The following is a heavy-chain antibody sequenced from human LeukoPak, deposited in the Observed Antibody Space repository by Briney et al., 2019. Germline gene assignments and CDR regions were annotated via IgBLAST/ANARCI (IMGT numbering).Heavy chain of an antibody. D-gene: IGHD3-22*01. V-gene: IGHV5-51*01. CDR2: IYCDDSDA. J-gene: IGHJ4*02. CDR3: ARSPNYDSLFDN. CDR1: GYSFTSYW. Sequence: GESLKISCKGSGYSFTSYWIAWVRQMPGKGLEWMGIIYCDDSDARYSPSFQGQVTISVDKSISTAYLQWSSLEDSDTGMYYCARSPNYDSLFDNWGQGTLVTVSS.